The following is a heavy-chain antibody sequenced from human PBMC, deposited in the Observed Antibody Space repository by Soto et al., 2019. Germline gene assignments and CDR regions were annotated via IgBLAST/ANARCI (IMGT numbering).Heavy chain of an antibody. V-gene: IGHV4-34*01. Sequence: PSETLSLTCAVYGGSFSGYYWSWIRQPPGKGLDWIGEINHSGSTNYNPSLKSRVTISVDTSKNQFSLKLSSVTAADTAVYYCARLAPMYSSGWYGVDETPDCWGQGTLVTVSS. CDR1: GGSFSGYY. CDR3: ARLAPMYSSGWYGVDETPDC. J-gene: IGHJ4*02. D-gene: IGHD6-19*01. CDR2: INHSGST.